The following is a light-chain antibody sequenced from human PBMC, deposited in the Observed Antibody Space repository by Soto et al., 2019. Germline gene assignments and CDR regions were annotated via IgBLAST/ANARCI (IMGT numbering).Light chain of an antibody. Sequence: QSVLTQPPSVSAAPGQKVTVSCSGSSSNIGNNYVSWYQHLPGTAPKLLISDNDRRPSGIPDRFSGSKSGTSATLGITGLQTGDEADYYCGTWDTSLSAYVFGNGTKVTVL. J-gene: IGLJ1*01. CDR2: DND. CDR3: GTWDTSLSAYV. CDR1: SSNIGNNY. V-gene: IGLV1-51*01.